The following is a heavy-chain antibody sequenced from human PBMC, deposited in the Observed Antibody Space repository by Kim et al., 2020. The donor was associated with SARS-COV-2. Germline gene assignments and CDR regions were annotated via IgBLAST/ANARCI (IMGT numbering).Heavy chain of an antibody. V-gene: IGHV1-69*04. CDR3: ARDIEDSSSSSYVDY. D-gene: IGHD6-6*01. J-gene: IGHJ4*02. Sequence: QRFQGRVTITADKSTGTAYMELSSLRSEDTAVYYCARDIEDSSSSSYVDYWGQGTLVTVSS.